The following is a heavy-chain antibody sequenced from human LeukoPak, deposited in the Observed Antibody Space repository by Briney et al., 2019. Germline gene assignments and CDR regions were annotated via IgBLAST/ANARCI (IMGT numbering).Heavy chain of an antibody. V-gene: IGHV3-30*03. Sequence: GRSLRLSCAVSGFRFNSHHMHWVRQAPNKGLEWVAVAPHDRSSPSHAASVNGRFTISRDNSKDTLFLHMGSLRVDDTAIYYCARQSLGASGLDHWGQGVLVTVSS. CDR3: ARQSLGASGLDH. D-gene: IGHD1-26*01. J-gene: IGHJ4*02. CDR1: GFRFNSHH. CDR2: APHDRSSP.